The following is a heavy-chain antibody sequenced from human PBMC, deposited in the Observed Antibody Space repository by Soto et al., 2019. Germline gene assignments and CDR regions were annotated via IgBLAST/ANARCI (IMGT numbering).Heavy chain of an antibody. Sequence: PGGSLRLSCAASGFTFSSYAMSWVRQAPGKGLEWVSAISGSGGSTYYADSVKGRFTISRDNSKNTLYLQMNSLRAEDTAVYYCALGLRYSRYYYYGMDVWGQGTTVTVSS. CDR2: ISGSGGST. CDR1: GFTFSSYA. V-gene: IGHV3-23*01. CDR3: ALGLRYSRYYYYGMDV. D-gene: IGHD3-9*01. J-gene: IGHJ6*02.